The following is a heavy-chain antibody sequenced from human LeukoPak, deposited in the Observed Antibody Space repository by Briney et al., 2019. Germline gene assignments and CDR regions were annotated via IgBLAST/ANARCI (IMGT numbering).Heavy chain of an antibody. CDR3: ARAVSGRFDY. V-gene: IGHV4-59*12. J-gene: IGHJ4*02. D-gene: IGHD6-19*01. CDR2: INYSGNT. Sequence: PSETLSLTGTVPGGSMSPYHWGWIRQPPGKGLEWTGYINYSGNTNYNPSLKSRVTISVATSKNQFSLKLSSVTAADTAIYYCARAVSGRFDYWGQGTLVTVSS. CDR1: GGSMSPYH.